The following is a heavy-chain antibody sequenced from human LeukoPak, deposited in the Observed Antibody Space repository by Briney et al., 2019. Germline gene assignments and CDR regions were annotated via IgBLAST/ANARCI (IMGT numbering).Heavy chain of an antibody. D-gene: IGHD4-11*01. V-gene: IGHV4-38-2*02. CDR3: ARGPGFYSDYFDY. Sequence: SETLSLTCTVSGYSISSGYYWGWIRQPPGKGLEWIGSIHHSGSTYYNPSLKSRVTISVDTSKNQFSLELSSVTAADTAVYYCARGPGFYSDYFDYWGQGTLVTVPS. CDR1: GYSISSGYY. J-gene: IGHJ4*02. CDR2: IHHSGST.